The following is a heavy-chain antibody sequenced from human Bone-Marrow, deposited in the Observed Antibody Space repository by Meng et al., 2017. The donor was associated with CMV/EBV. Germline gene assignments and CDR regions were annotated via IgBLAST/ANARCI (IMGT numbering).Heavy chain of an antibody. CDR3: ARVIAARPRYFDL. J-gene: IGHJ2*01. CDR2: IKQDGSEK. V-gene: IGHV3-7*01. CDR1: GFTFSSYW. D-gene: IGHD6-6*01. Sequence: GGSLRCSCAASGFTFSSYWMSWVRQAPGKGMEWVANIKQDGSEKYYVDSVKGRFTISRDNAKNSLYLQMKSLRAEDTAVYYCARVIAARPRYFDLWGRGTLVTVSS.